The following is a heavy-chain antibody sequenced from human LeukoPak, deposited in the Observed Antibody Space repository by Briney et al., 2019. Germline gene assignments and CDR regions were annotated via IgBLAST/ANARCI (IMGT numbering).Heavy chain of an antibody. CDR2: ISAYNGNT. V-gene: IGHV1-18*01. J-gene: IGHJ4*02. CDR1: GYTFTSYG. D-gene: IGHD6-13*01. Sequence: ASVKVSCKASGYTFTSYGISWVRQAPGQGLEWMGWISAYNGNTNYAQKLQGRVTVTTDTSTSTAHMELRSLRSDDTAVYYCARDAAAADIDYGDYWGQGTLVTVSS. CDR3: ARDAAAADIDYGDY.